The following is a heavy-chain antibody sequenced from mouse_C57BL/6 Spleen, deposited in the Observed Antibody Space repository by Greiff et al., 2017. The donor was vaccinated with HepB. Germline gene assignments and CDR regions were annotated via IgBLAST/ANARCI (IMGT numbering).Heavy chain of an antibody. D-gene: IGHD1-1*01. J-gene: IGHJ4*01. CDR3: ARSYYCSSYIYYYAMDY. V-gene: IGHV1-26*01. CDR2: INPNNGGT. CDR1: GYTFTDYY. Sequence: VQLQQSGPELVKPGASVKISCKASGYTFTDYYMNWVKQSHGKSLEWIGDINPNNGGTSYNQKFKGKATLTVDKSSSTAYMELRSLTSEDSAVYYYARSYYCSSYIYYYAMDYWGQGTSVTVSS.